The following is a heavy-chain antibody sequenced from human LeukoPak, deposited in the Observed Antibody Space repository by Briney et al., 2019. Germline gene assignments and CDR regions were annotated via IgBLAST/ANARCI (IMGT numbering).Heavy chain of an antibody. CDR1: GGTFSSYA. CDR3: AREAPYSSSWYRPREWCYFDY. D-gene: IGHD6-13*01. J-gene: IGHJ4*02. V-gene: IGHV1-69*06. CDR2: IIPIFGTA. Sequence: GASVKVSCKASGGTFSSYAISWVRQAPGQGLEWMGGIIPIFGTANYAQKFQGRVTITADKSTSTASMELSSLRSEDTAVYYCAREAPYSSSWYRPREWCYFDYWGQGTLVTVSS.